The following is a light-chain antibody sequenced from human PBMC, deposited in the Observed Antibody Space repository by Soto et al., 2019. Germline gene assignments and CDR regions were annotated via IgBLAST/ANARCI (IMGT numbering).Light chain of an antibody. CDR2: FGV. Sequence: QSVLTQPPSVSGAPGQRVTISCTGSSSNIGAGHDVHWYQQLPGAAPKLLIYFGVNRASGVPDRFSGSKSGTSASLAITGLQIDDEADYYCAAWDDSLNGFYVFGTGTKVTVL. J-gene: IGLJ1*01. V-gene: IGLV1-40*01. CDR1: SSNIGAGHD. CDR3: AAWDDSLNGFYV.